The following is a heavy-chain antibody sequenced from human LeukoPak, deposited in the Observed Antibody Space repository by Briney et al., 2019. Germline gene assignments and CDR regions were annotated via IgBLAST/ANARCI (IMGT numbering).Heavy chain of an antibody. V-gene: IGHV3-23*01. CDR2: ISTSGGTT. CDR1: GFTFSSYA. J-gene: IGHJ4*02. Sequence: PGGSLRLSCAASGFTFSSYAMNWVRQIPGKGLEWVSSISTSGGTTYNADSVKGRFTISRDNSKNTLYLQMNSLRAEDTAVYYCAKVHLLGYCSGSGCHYFDYWGQGTLVTVSS. D-gene: IGHD2-2*01. CDR3: AKVHLLGYCSGSGCHYFDY.